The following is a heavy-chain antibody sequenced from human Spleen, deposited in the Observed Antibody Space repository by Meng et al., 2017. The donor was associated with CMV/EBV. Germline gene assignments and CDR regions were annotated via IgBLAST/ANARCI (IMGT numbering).Heavy chain of an antibody. CDR1: FTFSSYS. J-gene: IGHJ5*02. D-gene: IGHD3-22*01. V-gene: IGHV3-21*01. CDR2: ISSSSSYI. CDR3: ARATYYYDSSGYNWFDP. Sequence: FTFSSYSMNWDRQAPAKGLEWDSSISSSSSYIYYADSEKGRFTISRDNAKNSLSLQMNSLRAKDTAVYYCARATYYYDSSGYNWFDPWGQGTLVTVSS.